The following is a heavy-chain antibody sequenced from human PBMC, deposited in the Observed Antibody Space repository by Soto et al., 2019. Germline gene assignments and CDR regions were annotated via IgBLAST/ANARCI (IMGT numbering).Heavy chain of an antibody. CDR3: ARSIASAVDFDY. Sequence: QVQLMQSGAEVKKPGASVKVSCKASGYTFNSCGISWVRQVPGQGLEWMGWISAYNGNTKHAQKLQGRVTMTTDTSTSTAYMELRSLRSDDTAVYYCARSIASAVDFDYWGQGTLVTVSS. CDR1: GYTFNSCG. J-gene: IGHJ4*02. V-gene: IGHV1-18*01. CDR2: ISAYNGNT. D-gene: IGHD6-25*01.